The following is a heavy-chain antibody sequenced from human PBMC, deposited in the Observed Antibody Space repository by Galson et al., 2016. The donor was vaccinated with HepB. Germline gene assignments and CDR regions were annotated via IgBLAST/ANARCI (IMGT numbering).Heavy chain of an antibody. V-gene: IGHV3-23*01. D-gene: IGHD2-15*01. CDR3: AKGAYSLPENFQH. CDR1: GFTFSSYA. J-gene: IGHJ1*01. Sequence: SLRLSCAASGFTFSSYAMNWVRQHPGKGLEWVSSISGSGGTTYYADSLKGRFTISRDNSKSTLYLQMNSLRAEDTAVYYCAKGAYSLPENFQHWGQGTLVTVSS. CDR2: ISGSGGTT.